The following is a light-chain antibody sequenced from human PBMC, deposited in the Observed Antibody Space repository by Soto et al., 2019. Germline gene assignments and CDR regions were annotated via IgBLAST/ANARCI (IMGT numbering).Light chain of an antibody. CDR2: GNS. J-gene: IGLJ1*01. Sequence: QSVLTQPPSVSGAPGQRVTISCTGSSSNIGAGYDVHWYQQLPGTAPKLLIYGNSNRPSGVPDRFSVSKSGTSASLAITGLQAEDEADYYCQSYESSLSGYVFGTGTKLTVL. V-gene: IGLV1-40*01. CDR1: SSNIGAGYD. CDR3: QSYESSLSGYV.